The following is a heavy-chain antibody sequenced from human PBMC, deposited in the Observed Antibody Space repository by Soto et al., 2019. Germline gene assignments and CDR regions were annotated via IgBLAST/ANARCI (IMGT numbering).Heavy chain of an antibody. V-gene: IGHV3-15*01. CDR2: IKSKTNGGTT. J-gene: IGHJ4*02. CDR3: TTDDPINRY. CDR1: GFTFSQSA. Sequence: GGSLRLSCSASGFTFSQSAIHWVRQAPGKGLEYVGRIKSKTNGGTTDYAAPVIGRFTISRDDSKNTLYLQMNSLKTEDTAVYYCTTDDPINRYWGQGTLVTVSS.